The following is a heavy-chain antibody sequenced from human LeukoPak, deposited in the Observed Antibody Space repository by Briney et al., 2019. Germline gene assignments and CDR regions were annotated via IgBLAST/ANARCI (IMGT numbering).Heavy chain of an antibody. J-gene: IGHJ3*02. V-gene: IGHV4-59*01. Sequence: PSETLSLTCTVSGGSISSYYWSWIRQPPGKGLEWIGYIYYSGSTNYNPSLKSRVTISVDTSKNHFSLNLSSVTAADTAVYYCARRSSYYDFWSGYQTDAFDIWGQGTMVTAYS. D-gene: IGHD3-3*01. CDR2: IYYSGST. CDR3: ARRSSYYDFWSGYQTDAFDI. CDR1: GGSISSYY.